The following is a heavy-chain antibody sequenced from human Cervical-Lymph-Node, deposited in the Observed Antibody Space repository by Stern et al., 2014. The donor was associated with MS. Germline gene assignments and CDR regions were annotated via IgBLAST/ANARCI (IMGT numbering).Heavy chain of an antibody. D-gene: IGHD2-8*01. CDR1: GYTFTSYG. J-gene: IGHJ4*02. CDR2: ISADSGTT. V-gene: IGHV1-18*01. CDR3: ARDKMHAFDY. Sequence: VQLVESGTEVKKPGASLIVSCKASGYTFTSYGISWVRQAPGQGLEWVGWISADSGTTRYAQNLRDRITLTRDPSTGTVYMELRTLRSEDTAVYYCARDKMHAFDYWGQGTQVSVSS.